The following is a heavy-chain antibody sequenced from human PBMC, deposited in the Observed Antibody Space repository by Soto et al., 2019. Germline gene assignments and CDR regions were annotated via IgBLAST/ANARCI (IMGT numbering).Heavy chain of an antibody. CDR1: GGTFSSYA. J-gene: IGHJ6*02. V-gene: IGHV1-69*13. CDR3: ATAGFGELLYVPYYYGMDV. D-gene: IGHD3-10*01. CDR2: IIPIFGTA. Sequence: GASVKVSCKASGGTFSSYAISWVRQAPGQGLEWMGGIIPIFGTANYAQKFQGRVTITADESTSTAYMELSSLSSEDTAVYYFATAGFGELLYVPYYYGMDVWGQGTTVTVSS.